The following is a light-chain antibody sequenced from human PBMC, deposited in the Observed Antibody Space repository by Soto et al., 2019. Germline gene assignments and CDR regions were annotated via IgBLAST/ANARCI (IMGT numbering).Light chain of an antibody. Sequence: DIVMTQSPLSLPVTPGEPASISCRSSQSLLHSNGYNYLDWYLQKPGQSPHLLIYVGSNRASGVPDRFSGSGSGTDFTLKISRVEAEDVGVYYCMQALQSPLTFGGGTKVEIK. V-gene: IGKV2-28*01. J-gene: IGKJ4*01. CDR2: VGS. CDR1: QSLLHSNGYNY. CDR3: MQALQSPLT.